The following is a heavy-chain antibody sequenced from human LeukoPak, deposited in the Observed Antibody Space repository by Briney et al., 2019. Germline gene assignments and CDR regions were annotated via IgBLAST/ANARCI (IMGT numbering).Heavy chain of an antibody. Sequence: SETLSLTCTVSGGSISSYYWSWIRQPPGKGLEWIGYIYYSGSTNYNPSLKSRVTISVDTSKNQFSLNLSSVTAADTAVYYCARGRVDTAMVQFDPWGQGTLVTVSS. D-gene: IGHD5-18*01. V-gene: IGHV4-59*01. CDR1: GGSISSYY. J-gene: IGHJ5*02. CDR3: ARGRVDTAMVQFDP. CDR2: IYYSGST.